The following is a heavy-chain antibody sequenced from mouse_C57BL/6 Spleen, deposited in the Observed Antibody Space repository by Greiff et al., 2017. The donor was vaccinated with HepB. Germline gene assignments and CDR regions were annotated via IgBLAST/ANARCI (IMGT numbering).Heavy chain of an antibody. J-gene: IGHJ4*01. V-gene: IGHV2-6-1*01. CDR1: GFSLTSYG. Sequence: QVQLKESGPGLVAPSQSLSITCTVSGFSLTSYGVHWVRQPPGKGLEWLVVIWSDGSTTYNSALKSRLSISKDNSKSQVFLKMNSLQTDDTAMYYCARHKNSNYTRDYAMDYWGQGTSVTVSS. D-gene: IGHD2-5*01. CDR2: IWSDGST. CDR3: ARHKNSNYTRDYAMDY.